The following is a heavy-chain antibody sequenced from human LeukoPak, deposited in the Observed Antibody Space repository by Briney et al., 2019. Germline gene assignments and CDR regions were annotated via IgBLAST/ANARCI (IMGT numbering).Heavy chain of an antibody. CDR2: IRYDGSNK. Sequence: GGSLRLSCRASGFTFSSYGMHWVRQAPGKGLEWVAFIRYDGSNKYYADSVKGRFTISRDNSKNTLYLQMNSLRAEDTAVYYCAKDEGYYYDSSGYYYAASFDYWGQGTLVTVSS. J-gene: IGHJ4*02. CDR3: AKDEGYYYDSSGYYYAASFDY. CDR1: GFTFSSYG. V-gene: IGHV3-30*02. D-gene: IGHD3-22*01.